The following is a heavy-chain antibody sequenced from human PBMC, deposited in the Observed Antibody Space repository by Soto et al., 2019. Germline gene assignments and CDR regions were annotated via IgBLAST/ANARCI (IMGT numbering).Heavy chain of an antibody. J-gene: IGHJ3*02. V-gene: IGHV1-69*06. CDR1: GGTFSSSA. Sequence: QVQLEQSGAEVRKPGSSVKVSCKASGGTFSSSAINWLRQAPGQGPEWMGGIIPTFGTSNYIPKLRGRVTITADTSTNTAYMGVSSLTSEDTAMYYCARSETAGHKGFDIWGQGTMVTVSA. CDR3: ARSETAGHKGFDI. CDR2: IIPTFGTS. D-gene: IGHD6-19*01.